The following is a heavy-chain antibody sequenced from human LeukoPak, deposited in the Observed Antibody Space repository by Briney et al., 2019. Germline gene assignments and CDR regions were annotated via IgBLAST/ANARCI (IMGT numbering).Heavy chain of an antibody. D-gene: IGHD2-2*01. Sequence: GASVKVSCKASGGTFSSYAISWVRQAPGQGLEWMGRIIPILGIANHAQKFQGRVTITADKSTSTAYMELSSLRSEDTAVYYRAAGYCSSTSCYSKPPYYYGMDVWGQGTTVTVSS. J-gene: IGHJ6*02. CDR3: AAGYCSSTSCYSKPPYYYGMDV. CDR1: GGTFSSYA. V-gene: IGHV1-69*04. CDR2: IIPILGIA.